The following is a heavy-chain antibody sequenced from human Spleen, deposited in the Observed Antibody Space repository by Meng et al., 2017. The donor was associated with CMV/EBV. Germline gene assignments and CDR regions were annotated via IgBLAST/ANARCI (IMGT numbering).Heavy chain of an antibody. Sequence: GESLKISCAASGFTFSSYWMHWVRQAPGKGLVWVSRINGDGSSPMYADSVKGRFTISRDNARNTLYLQMNSLRADDTAVYFCVREAFWSGSDYWGQGTLVTVSS. CDR1: GFTFSSYW. V-gene: IGHV3-74*03. CDR3: VREAFWSGSDY. J-gene: IGHJ4*02. D-gene: IGHD3-3*01. CDR2: INGDGSSP.